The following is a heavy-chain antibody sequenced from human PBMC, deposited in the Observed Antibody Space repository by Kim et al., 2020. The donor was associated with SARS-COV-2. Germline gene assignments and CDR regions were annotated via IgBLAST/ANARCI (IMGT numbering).Heavy chain of an antibody. D-gene: IGHD4-17*01. Sequence: GGSLRLSCVASGFSFNNYAMAWVRQIPGKGLEWVSSIIIGGDTYYADSVKGRFTISRDNSRSTLYLHMNNLGVEDTALYYCAKVEGYGDYVGGFDYWGQGTPVTVSS. J-gene: IGHJ4*02. CDR3: AKVEGYGDYVGGFDY. CDR1: GFSFNNYA. V-gene: IGHV3-23*01. CDR2: IIIGGDT.